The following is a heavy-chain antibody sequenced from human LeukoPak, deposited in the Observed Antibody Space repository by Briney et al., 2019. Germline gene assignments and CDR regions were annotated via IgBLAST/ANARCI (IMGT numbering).Heavy chain of an antibody. CDR1: GGSISSYY. V-gene: IGHV4-59*01. D-gene: IGHD1-1*01. CDR2: IYYSGST. CDR3: ARDHNWNGNWFGP. J-gene: IGHJ5*02. Sequence: SETLSLTCTVSGGSISSYYWSWIRQPPGKGLEWIGYIYYSGSTNYNPSLKSRVTISVDTSKNQFSLKLSSVTAADTAVYYCARDHNWNGNWFGPWGQGTLVTVSS.